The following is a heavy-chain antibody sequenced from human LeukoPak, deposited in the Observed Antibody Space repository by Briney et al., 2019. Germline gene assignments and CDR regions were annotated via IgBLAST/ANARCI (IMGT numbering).Heavy chain of an antibody. CDR1: GYTFTSYG. Sequence: GASVKVSCKASGYTFTSYGISWVRQAPGQGLEWMGWISAYNGNTNYAQKLQGRVTMTTDTSTSTAHMELRSLRSDDTAVYYCARENFSGSYASYFDLWGRGTLVTVSS. V-gene: IGHV1-18*01. D-gene: IGHD1-26*01. CDR3: ARENFSGSYASYFDL. J-gene: IGHJ2*01. CDR2: ISAYNGNT.